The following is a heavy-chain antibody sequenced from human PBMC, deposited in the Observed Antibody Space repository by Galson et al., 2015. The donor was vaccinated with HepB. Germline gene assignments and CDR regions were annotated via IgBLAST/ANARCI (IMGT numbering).Heavy chain of an antibody. J-gene: IGHJ5*02. V-gene: IGHV1-2*02. CDR2: INPNSGDT. CDR3: ARQGYCTNGVCLHWFDP. CDR1: GSIFTDYY. D-gene: IGHD2-8*01. Sequence: SVKVSCKASGSIFTDYYLDWVRQAPGQGLEWMGWINPNSGDTNYAQKFQGRVTMTRDTSITTAYMELSSLTSDDTAVYYCARQGYCTNGVCLHWFDPWGQGTRVIVSS.